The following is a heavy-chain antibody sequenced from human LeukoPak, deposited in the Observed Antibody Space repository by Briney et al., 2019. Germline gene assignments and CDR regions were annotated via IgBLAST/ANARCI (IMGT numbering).Heavy chain of an antibody. V-gene: IGHV3-7*03. Sequence: GGSLRLSCTASGFTFNRDWTAWVRQAPGKGLEWVANIKEDGSEKNYVDSVKGRFTISRDNAENSVYLQMNDLRAEDTAVYYCATGSVRYSASWYSQEGDYWGQGTLVTVSS. J-gene: IGHJ4*02. CDR3: ATGSVRYSASWYSQEGDY. CDR1: GFTFNRDW. D-gene: IGHD6-13*01. CDR2: IKEDGSEK.